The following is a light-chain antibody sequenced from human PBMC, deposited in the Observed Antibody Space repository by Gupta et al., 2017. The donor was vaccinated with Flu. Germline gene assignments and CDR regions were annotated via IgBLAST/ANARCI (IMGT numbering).Light chain of an antibody. CDR2: AAS. Sequence: DIQLTQSPSFLSASVGDRVTITCRASQDISTYLAWYQQRPGKAPKLLIYAASTLQGGVPTRFSGSGYGTEFTLTISSRQPEDFASYYCQQVNNHLSLTFGGGTKFEIK. J-gene: IGKJ4*01. V-gene: IGKV1-9*01. CDR1: QDISTY. CDR3: QQVNNHLSLT.